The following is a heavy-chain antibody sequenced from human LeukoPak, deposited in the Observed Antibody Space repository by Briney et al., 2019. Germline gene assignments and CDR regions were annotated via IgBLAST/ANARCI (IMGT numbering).Heavy chain of an antibody. V-gene: IGHV3-30*18. CDR3: AKVTGPYFDY. CDR1: GFTFSSYG. Sequence: GGSLRLSCAASGFTFSSYGMHWVRQAPGKGLEWVAVISYDGSNKYYADSVKGRFTISRDNSNNTLYLQMNSLRAEDTAVYYCAKVTGPYFDYWGQGTLVTVSS. CDR2: ISYDGSNK. D-gene: IGHD1-14*01. J-gene: IGHJ4*02.